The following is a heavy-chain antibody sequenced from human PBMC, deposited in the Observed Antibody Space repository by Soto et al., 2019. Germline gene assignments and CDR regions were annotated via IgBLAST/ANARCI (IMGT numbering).Heavy chain of an antibody. Sequence: SETLSLTCTVSGCSISSYYWSWIRQPPGKGLEWIGYIYYSGSTNYNPSLKSRVTISVDTSKNQFSLKLSSVTAADTAVYYCARTVTQGGNYYYYYGMDVWGQGTTVTVSS. CDR1: GCSISSYY. V-gene: IGHV4-59*01. CDR2: IYYSGST. CDR3: ARTVTQGGNYYYYYGMDV. J-gene: IGHJ6*02. D-gene: IGHD4-17*01.